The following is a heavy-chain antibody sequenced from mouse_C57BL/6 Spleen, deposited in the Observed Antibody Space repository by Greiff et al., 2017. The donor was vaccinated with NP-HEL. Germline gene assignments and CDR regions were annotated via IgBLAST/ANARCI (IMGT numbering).Heavy chain of an antibody. CDR3: ESRMSTAAHYYAMDY. CDR1: GYTFTSYG. CDR2: IYPRSGNT. D-gene: IGHD2-4*01. J-gene: IGHJ4*01. V-gene: IGHV1-81*01. Sequence: LEESGAELARPGASVKLSCKASGYTFTSYGISWVKQRTGQGLEWIGEIYPRSGNTYYTEKFKGKATLTADKSSSTAYMELRSLTSADSAVYVCESRMSTAAHYYAMDYWGQGTSVTVSS.